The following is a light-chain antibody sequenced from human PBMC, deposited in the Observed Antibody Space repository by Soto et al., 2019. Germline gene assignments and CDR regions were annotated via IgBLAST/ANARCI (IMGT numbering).Light chain of an antibody. V-gene: IGKV3-20*01. CDR1: QSVSTNY. CDR2: GAS. CDR3: QQYGSSPPFT. J-gene: IGKJ2*01. Sequence: EIVLTQSPGTLSLSPGERATLSCGASQSVSTNYLAWYQQKPGQAPRLLIYGASIRATGIPDKFSGSGSGIDFTLTISRLEPEDFAVYYCQQYGSSPPFTFGQGTKLEIK.